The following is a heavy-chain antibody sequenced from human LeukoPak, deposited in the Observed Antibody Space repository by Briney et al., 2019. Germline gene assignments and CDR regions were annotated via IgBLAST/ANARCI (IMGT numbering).Heavy chain of an antibody. Sequence: ASVKVSCKTSGYTFTGYYMHWLRQPPGQGLEWMGWINPNSGGTNYAQKFQGRVTMTRDTSISTAYMERSRLRSDDTAVYYCARVWESAFSNWFDPWGQGTLVTVSS. CDR3: ARVWESAFSNWFDP. CDR1: GYTFTGYY. V-gene: IGHV1-2*02. D-gene: IGHD1-26*01. J-gene: IGHJ5*02. CDR2: INPNSGGT.